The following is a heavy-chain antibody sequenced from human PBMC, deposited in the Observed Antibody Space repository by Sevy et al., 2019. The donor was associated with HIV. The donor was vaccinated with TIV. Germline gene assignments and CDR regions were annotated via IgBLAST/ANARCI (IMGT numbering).Heavy chain of an antibody. V-gene: IGHV3-11*01. CDR1: GFTFSDYY. J-gene: IGHJ4*02. CDR2: ISSSGSTI. Sequence: GGSLRLSCAASGFTFSDYYMSWIRQAPGKGLEWVSYISSSGSTIYYADSVKGRFTISRDNAKNSLYLQMNGLRAEDTAVYYCAGDNRDTAMVPYFDYWGQGTLVTVSS. CDR3: AGDNRDTAMVPYFDY. D-gene: IGHD5-18*01.